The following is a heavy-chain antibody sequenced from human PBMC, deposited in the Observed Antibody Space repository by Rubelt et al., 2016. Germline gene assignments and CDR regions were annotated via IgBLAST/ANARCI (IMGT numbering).Heavy chain of an antibody. CDR3: ARCIAAAGINWFDP. V-gene: IGHV4-39*07. CDR2: IYYSGST. D-gene: IGHD6-13*01. J-gene: IGHJ5*02. CDR1: GGSISSSSYY. Sequence: QLQLQESGPGLVKPSETLSLTCTVSGGSISSSSYYWGWIRQPPGKGLEWIGSIYYSGSTYYNPSLKSRVTISVDTSKNQFSLKLSSVTASDTAVYYCARCIAAAGINWFDPWGQGTLVTVSS.